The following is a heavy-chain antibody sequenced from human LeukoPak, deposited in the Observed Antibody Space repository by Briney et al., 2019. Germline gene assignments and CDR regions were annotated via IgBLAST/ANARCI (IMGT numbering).Heavy chain of an antibody. CDR2: IYYSGST. D-gene: IGHD6-13*01. J-gene: IGHJ3*02. Sequence: PSETLSLTCTVSGGSISSYYWSWIRQPPGKGLEWIGYIYYSGSTNYNPSLKSRVTISVDTSKNQLSLKLSSVTAADTAVYYCARVRQQLVIGAFDIWGQGTMVTVSS. CDR3: ARVRQQLVIGAFDI. V-gene: IGHV4-59*01. CDR1: GGSISSYY.